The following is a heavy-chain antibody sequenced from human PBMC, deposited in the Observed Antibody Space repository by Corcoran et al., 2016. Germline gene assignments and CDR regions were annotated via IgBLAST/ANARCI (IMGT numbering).Heavy chain of an antibody. J-gene: IGHJ4*02. V-gene: IGHV3-53*01. CDR2: IYRGGST. CDR3: AKRADSSGYSLDY. CDR1: GFTVSSNY. D-gene: IGHD3-22*01. Sequence: EVQLVESGGGLIQPGGSLRLSCAASGFTVSSNYMSWVRQAPGKGLEWASVIYRGGSTYYADSVKGRFTISRDNSKNTLYLQMNSLRDEDTAVYYCAKRADSSGYSLDYWGQGSLVTVSS.